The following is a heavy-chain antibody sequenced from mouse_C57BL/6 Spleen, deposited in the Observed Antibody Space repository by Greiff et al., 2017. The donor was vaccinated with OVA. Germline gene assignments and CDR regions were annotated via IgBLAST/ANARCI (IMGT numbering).Heavy chain of an antibody. Sequence: QVKLQQPGAELVMPGASVKLSCKASGYTFTSSWMHWVKQRPGQGLEWIGAIDPSDSYTYSPQTFQGTATLTVDKSSSTAYMQLSSRTSEDSAVYYWARTGTAQAYFDYWGQGTTLTVSS. CDR2: IDPSDSYT. J-gene: IGHJ2*01. CDR3: ARTGTAQAYFDY. V-gene: IGHV1-69*01. D-gene: IGHD3-2*02. CDR1: GYTFTSSW.